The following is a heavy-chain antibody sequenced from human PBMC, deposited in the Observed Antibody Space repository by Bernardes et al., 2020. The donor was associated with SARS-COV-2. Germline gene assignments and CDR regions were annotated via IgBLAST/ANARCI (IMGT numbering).Heavy chain of an antibody. Sequence: WGSLRPSCAAPGFTSSSYVMSFVRQSPVKGLEWVSSFNTTVKNLLHADSVQGRSTISRDNSRNTLYLQMDNLRVEDTAIYYCANQMWNGGFWGQGVQVTVSS. CDR3: ANQMWNGGF. J-gene: IGHJ4*02. CDR1: GFTSSSYV. CDR2: FNTTVKNL. D-gene: IGHD3-16*01. V-gene: IGHV3-23*05.